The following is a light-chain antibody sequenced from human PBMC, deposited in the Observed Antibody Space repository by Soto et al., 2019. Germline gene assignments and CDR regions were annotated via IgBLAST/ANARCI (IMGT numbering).Light chain of an antibody. J-gene: IGKJ4*01. CDR1: QSVSGS. V-gene: IGKV3-11*01. Sequence: EIVLTQSPAILSLSPGEKATLSCRASQSVSGSLGWYQQKPGQAPRLIIYDASVRATGIPARFSGSGSGTDFTLTISSWEPEDFAVYYCQEGTFWPAFGGGTKVEIK. CDR2: DAS. CDR3: QEGTFWPA.